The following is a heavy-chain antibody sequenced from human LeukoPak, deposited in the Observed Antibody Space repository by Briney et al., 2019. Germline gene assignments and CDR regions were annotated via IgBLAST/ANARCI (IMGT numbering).Heavy chain of an antibody. CDR2: ISTSGSTK. CDR3: AILTTVTKNYYYYGVDV. Sequence: GSLRLSSEGPVITFISYPVNWVRQAPGKGLEWVSYISTSGSTKYYADAVKGRFTVSRDNARDSLYLQMNSLRAEDTAIYYCAILTTVTKNYYYYGVDVWGQGTTVTVSS. J-gene: IGHJ6*02. CDR1: VITFISYP. D-gene: IGHD4-17*01. V-gene: IGHV3-48*01.